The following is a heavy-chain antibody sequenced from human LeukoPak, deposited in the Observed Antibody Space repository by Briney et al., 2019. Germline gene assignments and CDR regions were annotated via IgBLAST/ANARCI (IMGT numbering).Heavy chain of an antibody. D-gene: IGHD3-22*01. CDR2: ISGGGGST. J-gene: IGHJ4*02. CDR3: AKSYDISRFYPY. CDR1: GFTFSTFA. V-gene: IGHV3-23*01. Sequence: PGGSLRLSGAASGFTFSTFAMSWVRQTPGKGRGGFPVISGGGGSTDYAASVKGRFTVSRDNSKNTLYLQMDSLTVEDTAVYYCAKSYDISRFYPYWGQGTLVTVSS.